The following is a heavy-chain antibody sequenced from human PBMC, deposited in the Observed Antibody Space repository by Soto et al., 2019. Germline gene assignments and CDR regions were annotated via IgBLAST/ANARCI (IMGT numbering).Heavy chain of an antibody. J-gene: IGHJ6*02. D-gene: IGHD6-6*01. V-gene: IGHV4-31*11. CDR3: ASGSSIAGLYYGLDV. Sequence: PSERMALGSALCGGSMRISGVDGTWLHKHPGKGLECIGYNYYSGITYYNPSLKSRVTISLDTSKNQFSLKLSSVTAADTAVYFCASGSSIAGLYYGLDVRGQGTTVTVSS. CDR1: GGSMRISGVD. CDR2: NYYSGIT.